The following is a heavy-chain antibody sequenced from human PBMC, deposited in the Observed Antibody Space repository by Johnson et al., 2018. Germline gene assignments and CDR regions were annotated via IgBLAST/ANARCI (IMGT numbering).Heavy chain of an antibody. D-gene: IGHD6-19*01. J-gene: IGHJ6*02. CDR1: GFTFSSYG. CDR3: AKYSSGWLGYYGMDV. V-gene: IGHV3-33*06. Sequence: QVQLVQSGGGLVKPGGSLRLSCAASGFTFSSYGMHWVRQALGKGLEWVAVIWYDGSNKYYADSVKGRFTISRDNSKNTLYLQMNSLRAEDTAGYYCAKYSSGWLGYYGMDVWGQGTTVTVSS. CDR2: IWYDGSNK.